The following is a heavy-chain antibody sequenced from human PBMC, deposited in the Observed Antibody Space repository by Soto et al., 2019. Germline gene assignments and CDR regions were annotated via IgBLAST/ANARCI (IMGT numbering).Heavy chain of an antibody. Sequence: EVQLVESGGGLIQPGRSLRLSCAASGFSFGDYAMYWVRQAPGKGLEWVSGINWNSDNIGYADSVKGRFTISRDNAKKSLYMQMDSLRPDDTALYFCAKSSAIFGVARRGGIDYWGQGTLVTVSS. CDR2: INWNSDNI. V-gene: IGHV3-9*01. D-gene: IGHD3-3*01. CDR3: AKSSAIFGVARRGGIDY. CDR1: GFSFGDYA. J-gene: IGHJ4*01.